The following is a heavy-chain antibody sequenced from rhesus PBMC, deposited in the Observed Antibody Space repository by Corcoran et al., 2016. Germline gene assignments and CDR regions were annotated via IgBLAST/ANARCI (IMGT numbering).Heavy chain of an antibody. J-gene: IGHJ4*01. D-gene: IGHD6-31*01. CDR3: ARRLSSAFDY. CDR2: ISYSGST. Sequence: QLQLQESGPGLVKPSETLSLTCAVSGGSIGSNYWSWIRLAPGKGLEWIGYISYSGSTSYNPSLKSRVTISRDTSKNQFSLKLSSVTAADTAVYYCARRLSSAFDYWGQGVLVTVSS. CDR1: GGSIGSNY. V-gene: IGHV4-122*02.